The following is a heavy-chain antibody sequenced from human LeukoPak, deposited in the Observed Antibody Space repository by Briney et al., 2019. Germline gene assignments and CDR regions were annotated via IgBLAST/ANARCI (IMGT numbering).Heavy chain of an antibody. V-gene: IGHV3-74*01. D-gene: IGHD3-22*01. CDR1: GFTFSSYW. Sequence: SGGSLRLSCAASGFTFSSYWMHWVRLAPGKGLVWVSRINSDGSSTSYADSVKGRFTISRDNAKNTLYLQMNSLRAEDTAVYYCASLMGDYYDSSGYPLDYWGQGTLVTVSS. J-gene: IGHJ4*02. CDR2: INSDGSST. CDR3: ASLMGDYYDSSGYPLDY.